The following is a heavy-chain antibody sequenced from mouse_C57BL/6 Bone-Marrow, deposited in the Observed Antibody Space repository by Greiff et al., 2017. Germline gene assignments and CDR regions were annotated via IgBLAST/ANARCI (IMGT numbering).Heavy chain of an antibody. J-gene: IGHJ2*01. CDR1: GFTFSSYG. V-gene: IGHV5-6*01. D-gene: IGHD2-5*01. CDR2: ISSGGSYT. Sequence: EVKLQESGGDLVKPGGSLKLSCAASGFTFSSYGMSWVRQTPDKRLEWVATISSGGSYTYYPASVKGRFTICRDNAKNTLYLQMSSLKSEDTAMYYCARPGAYYSNRYDYDDWGQGTTLTVAS. CDR3: ARPGAYYSNRYDYDD.